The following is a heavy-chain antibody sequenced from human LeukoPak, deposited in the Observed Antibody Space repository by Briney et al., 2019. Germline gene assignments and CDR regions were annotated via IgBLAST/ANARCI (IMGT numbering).Heavy chain of an antibody. CDR1: GGSISSYY. J-gene: IGHJ4*02. CDR2: IYYSGST. CDR3: ARIRAPSSFGQRESDY. Sequence: PSETLSLTCTVSGGSISSYYWSWIRQPPGKGLEWIGYIYYSGSTNYNPSLKSRVTISVDTSKNQSSLKLSSVTAADTAVYYCARIRAPSSFGQRESDYWGQGTLVTVSS. V-gene: IGHV4-59*01. D-gene: IGHD3-3*02.